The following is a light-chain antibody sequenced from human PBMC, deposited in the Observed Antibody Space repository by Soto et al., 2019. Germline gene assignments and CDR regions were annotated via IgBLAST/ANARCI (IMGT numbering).Light chain of an antibody. CDR1: QSVNPW. CDR3: QQYNSYSIFT. Sequence: DIQMTQSPSTLSANVGDRVIITCRASQSVNPWLAWYQQKPGEAPKLLIYKVSSLESGVPSRFSGSGSGTEFTRTISSLQPDDFATYYCQQYNSYSIFTFGPGTKVDIK. V-gene: IGKV1-5*03. CDR2: KVS. J-gene: IGKJ3*01.